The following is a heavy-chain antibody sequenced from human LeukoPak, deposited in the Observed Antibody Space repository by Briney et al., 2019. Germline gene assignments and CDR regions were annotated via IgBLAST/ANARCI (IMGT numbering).Heavy chain of an antibody. D-gene: IGHD6-13*01. CDR2: INHSGST. V-gene: IGHV4-34*01. CDR3: ARARGALLNIAAAGTGYDY. CDR1: GGSFSGYY. Sequence: PSETLSLTCAVYGGSFSGYYWSWIRQPPGKGLEWIGEINHSGSTNYNPSLKSRVTISVDTSKNQFSLKLSSVTAADTAVYYCARARGALLNIAAAGTGYDYWGQGTLVTVSS. J-gene: IGHJ4*02.